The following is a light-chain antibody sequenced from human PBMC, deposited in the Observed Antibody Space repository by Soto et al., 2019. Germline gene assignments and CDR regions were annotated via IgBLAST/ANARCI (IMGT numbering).Light chain of an antibody. CDR2: EAS. Sequence: EIVLTQSPGTLSLSPGERATLSCRACQSVTSSYLAWYQQKPGQAPRLLMYEASSRATGIPDRFSGSGSGTDFTLTISRLEAEDFAVYYCQQSSSSPITFGQGTRLEIK. J-gene: IGKJ5*01. CDR3: QQSSSSPIT. CDR1: QSVTSSY. V-gene: IGKV3-20*01.